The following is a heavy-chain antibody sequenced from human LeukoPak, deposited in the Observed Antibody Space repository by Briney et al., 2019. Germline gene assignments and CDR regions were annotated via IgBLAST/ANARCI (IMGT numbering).Heavy chain of an antibody. V-gene: IGHV3-30*18. CDR1: GFTFSSYD. D-gene: IGHD2-15*01. CDR2: ISSDRGNT. CDR3: AKCCPMDV. J-gene: IGHJ6*02. Sequence: GGSLRLSCAASGFTFSSYDIHSGRQAPGKGLEWVALISSDRGNTYFAHSVKGRFTISTDNSKNTLYLQMNSLRPEDTAVYYCAKCCPMDVWGQGTTVTVSS.